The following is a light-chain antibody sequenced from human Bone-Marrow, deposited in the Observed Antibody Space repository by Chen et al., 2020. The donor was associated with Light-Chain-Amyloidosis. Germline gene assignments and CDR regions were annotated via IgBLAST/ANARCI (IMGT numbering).Light chain of an antibody. CDR1: DLPTKY. J-gene: IGLJ2*01. CDR2: RDT. V-gene: IGLV3-25*03. Sequence: SYELTQPPSVSVSTGQTARITCSGDDLPTKYAYWYQQKPGQAPVLVIHRDTERPSGISERFSGSKSGNTASLTISGLQAEDESDYYCCSYAGSSTLVLFGGGTKLTVL. CDR3: CSYAGSSTLVL.